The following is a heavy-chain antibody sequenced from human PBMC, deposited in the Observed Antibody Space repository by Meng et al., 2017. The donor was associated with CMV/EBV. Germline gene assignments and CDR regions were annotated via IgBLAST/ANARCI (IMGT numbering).Heavy chain of an antibody. J-gene: IGHJ5*02. CDR3: ARGGNWFDP. V-gene: IGHV4-34*01. Sequence: QVNLQQWGAGLLKPSETLSLTGAVYGGSFSGYYWSWIRQPPGKGLEWIGEINHSGSTNYNPSLKSRVTISVDTSKNQFSLKLSSVTAADTAVYYCARGGNWFDPWGQGTLVTVSS. CDR1: GGSFSGYY. CDR2: INHSGST.